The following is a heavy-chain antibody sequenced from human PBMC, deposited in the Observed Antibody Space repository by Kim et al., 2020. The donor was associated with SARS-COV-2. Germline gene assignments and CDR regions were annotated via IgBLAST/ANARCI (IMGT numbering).Heavy chain of an antibody. CDR3: AKEVVMDGYNYYYYYGRDV. Sequence: GGSLRLSCVASGFTFDTYAMRWVRQAPGKGLEWVSVIRGDGGNKFYADSVRGRLTVSRDNSKNTLYLQMNSLRDEDTALYYCAKEVVMDGYNYYYYYGRDVWGQGTAVTVSS. D-gene: IGHD3-22*01. CDR1: GFTFDTYA. J-gene: IGHJ6*02. CDR2: IRGDGGNK. V-gene: IGHV3-23*01.